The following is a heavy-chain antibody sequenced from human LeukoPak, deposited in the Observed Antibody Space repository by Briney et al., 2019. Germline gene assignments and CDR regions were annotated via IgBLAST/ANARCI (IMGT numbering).Heavy chain of an antibody. V-gene: IGHV4-59*01. CDR3: AREGRRSDCSSTSCYAKLYNWFDP. D-gene: IGHD2-2*01. CDR2: IYYSGST. CDR1: GGSISSYY. J-gene: IGHJ5*02. Sequence: SETLSLTCTVSGGSISSYYWSWIRQPPGKGLEWIGYIYYSGSTNYNPSLKSRVTISVDTSKNQFSLKLSSVTAADTAVYYCAREGRRSDCSSTSCYAKLYNWFDPWAQGTLVTVSS.